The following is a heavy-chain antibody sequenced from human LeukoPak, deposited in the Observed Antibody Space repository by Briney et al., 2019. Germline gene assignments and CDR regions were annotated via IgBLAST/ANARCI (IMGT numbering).Heavy chain of an antibody. CDR3: AREFVGALDY. J-gene: IGHJ4*02. Sequence: SETLSLTCTVSGGSISSHYWSWIRQPPGKGLEWTGYIYYSGSTNYNPSLKSRVTISVDTSKNQFSLKLSSVTAADTAVYYCAREFVGALDYWGQGTLVTVSS. D-gene: IGHD3-16*01. CDR1: GGSISSHY. V-gene: IGHV4-59*11. CDR2: IYYSGST.